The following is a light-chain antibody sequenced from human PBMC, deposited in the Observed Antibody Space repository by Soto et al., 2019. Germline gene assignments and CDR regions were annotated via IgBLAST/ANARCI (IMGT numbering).Light chain of an antibody. CDR3: QKYNSYWT. Sequence: DNQMTQSPSTLSASVGDRVTITCRASQSISSWLAWYQQKPGKAPKLLIYKASSLESGVPSRFSGSGSGTEFTLTISSLQPDDFATYYCQKYNSYWTFGQGTTGEIK. CDR1: QSISSW. CDR2: KAS. J-gene: IGKJ1*01. V-gene: IGKV1-5*03.